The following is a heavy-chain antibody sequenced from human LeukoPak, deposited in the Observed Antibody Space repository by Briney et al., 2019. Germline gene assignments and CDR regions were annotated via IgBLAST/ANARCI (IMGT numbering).Heavy chain of an antibody. Sequence: GGSLRLSCAASGFTFSSYDMHSVRQAPGKGLEWVVFIRYDGSNKYYADSVKGRFTISRDNSKNTLYLQMNSLRAEDTAVYYCAILLWFGDYFDYWGQGTLVTVSS. CDR2: IRYDGSNK. CDR1: GFTFSSYD. CDR3: AILLWFGDYFDY. V-gene: IGHV3-30*02. J-gene: IGHJ4*02. D-gene: IGHD3-10*01.